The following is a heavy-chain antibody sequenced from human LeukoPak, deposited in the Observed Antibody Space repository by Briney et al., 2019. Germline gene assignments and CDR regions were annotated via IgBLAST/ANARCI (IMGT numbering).Heavy chain of an antibody. J-gene: IGHJ5*02. CDR2: FDPEDGET. V-gene: IGHV1-24*01. Sequence: ASVKVSCKVSGYTLTELSMHWVRQAPGKVLEWMGGFDPEDGETIYAQKFQGRVTMTEDTSTDTAYMELSSLRSEDTAVYYCATDRGSGRNSLWFDPWGQGTLVTVSS. CDR1: GYTLTELS. CDR3: ATDRGSGRNSLWFDP. D-gene: IGHD3-10*01.